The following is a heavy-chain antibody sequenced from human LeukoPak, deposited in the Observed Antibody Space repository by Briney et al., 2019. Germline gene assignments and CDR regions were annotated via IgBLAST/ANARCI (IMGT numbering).Heavy chain of an antibody. Sequence: GGSLRLSCAGSGFIFSGYWMHWVRQAPGKGLVWVSRIKPDGSTTYYADSVKGRFTVSRDNAKNTLYLQMNSLRAEDTAVYYCARGRRWELLSYFDYWGQGTLVTVSS. CDR2: IKPDGSTT. CDR1: GFIFSGYW. J-gene: IGHJ4*02. CDR3: ARGRRWELLSYFDY. D-gene: IGHD1-26*01. V-gene: IGHV3-74*01.